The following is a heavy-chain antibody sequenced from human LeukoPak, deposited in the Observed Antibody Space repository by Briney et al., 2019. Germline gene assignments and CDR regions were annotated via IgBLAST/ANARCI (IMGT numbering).Heavy chain of an antibody. J-gene: IGHJ4*02. CDR1: RFTFSGSA. Sequence: GGSLRLSCAASRFTFSGSALHWVRQASGKGLEWIGRIRSKTNNYATTYAASVTGRFTISRDDAENTAYLQMNSLRAEDTAVYYCAKAEIVVVITFGGFDYWGQGTLVTVSS. CDR3: AKAEIVVVITFGGFDY. V-gene: IGHV3-73*01. D-gene: IGHD3-22*01. CDR2: IRSKTNNYAT.